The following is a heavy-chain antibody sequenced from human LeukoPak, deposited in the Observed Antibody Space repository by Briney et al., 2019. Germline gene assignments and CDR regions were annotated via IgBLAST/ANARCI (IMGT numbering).Heavy chain of an antibody. D-gene: IGHD6-13*01. V-gene: IGHV1-2*02. Sequence: ASVKGSCKASGYTFTGDYMHWVRQAPGQGLEWMGWINPNSGGTNYAQKFQGRVTMTRDTSISTAYMELSRLRSDDTAVYYCARDVGSSWSRHDAFDIWGQGTMVTVSS. J-gene: IGHJ3*02. CDR1: GYTFTGDY. CDR2: INPNSGGT. CDR3: ARDVGSSWSRHDAFDI.